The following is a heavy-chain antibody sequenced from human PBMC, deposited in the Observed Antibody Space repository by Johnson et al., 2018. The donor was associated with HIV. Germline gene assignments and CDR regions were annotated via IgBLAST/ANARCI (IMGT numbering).Heavy chain of an antibody. CDR1: GFTFSSYW. CDR3: ARGGLTYYYDSSGYPDAFDI. J-gene: IGHJ3*02. CDR2: IKQDGSEN. D-gene: IGHD3-22*01. V-gene: IGHV3-7*02. Sequence: VQLVESGGGVVQPGRSLRLSCAASGFTFSSYWMRWVRQAPGIGLEWVANIKQDGSENYYVESVKGRFIISSDNAKNSLYLQMNSLRAEDTAVYYCARGGLTYYYDSSGYPDAFDIWGQGTMVTVSS.